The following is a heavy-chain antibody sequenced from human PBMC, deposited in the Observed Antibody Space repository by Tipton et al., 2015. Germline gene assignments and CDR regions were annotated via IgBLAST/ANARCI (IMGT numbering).Heavy chain of an antibody. CDR3: ARSQTLVPISPFGY. CDR2: IYHSGNT. D-gene: IGHD6-6*01. CDR1: GGSISSGGYY. J-gene: IGHJ4*02. V-gene: IGHV4-31*03. Sequence: TLSLTCTVSGGSISSGGYYWSWIRQHPGKGLEWIGYIYHSGNTYYNPSLKSRLTKSVDTSKNQFSLKLSSVTAADTAIYYCARSQTLVPISPFGYWGQGTLVTVSS.